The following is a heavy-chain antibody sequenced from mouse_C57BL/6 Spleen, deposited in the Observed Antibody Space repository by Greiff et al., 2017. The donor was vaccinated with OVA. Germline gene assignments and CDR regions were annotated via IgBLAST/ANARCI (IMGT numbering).Heavy chain of an antibody. J-gene: IGHJ4*01. V-gene: IGHV1-82*01. CDR1: GYAFSSSW. Sequence: QVQLQQSGPELVKPGASVTVSCKASGYAFSSSWMNWVKQRPGKGLEWIGRIYPGDGDTNYNGKFKGKATLTADKSSSTAYMQLSSLTSEDSAVYFCASLYGYDEYYAMDYWGQGTSVTVSS. D-gene: IGHD2-2*01. CDR2: IYPGDGDT. CDR3: ASLYGYDEYYAMDY.